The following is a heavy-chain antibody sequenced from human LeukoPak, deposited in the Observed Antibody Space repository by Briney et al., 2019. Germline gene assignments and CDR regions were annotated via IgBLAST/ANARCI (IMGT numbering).Heavy chain of an antibody. CDR3: ASPGERGGYYYDSSGYPDAFDI. V-gene: IGHV5-51*01. CDR2: IYPGDSDT. D-gene: IGHD3-22*01. Sequence: GESLKISCKGSGYSFTSYWIGWVRQMPGKGLEWMGIIYPGDSDTRYSPSFQGQVTISADKSISTAYLQWSSLKASDTAMYYCASPGERGGYYYDSSGYPDAFDIWGQGTMVTVSS. CDR1: GYSFTSYW. J-gene: IGHJ3*02.